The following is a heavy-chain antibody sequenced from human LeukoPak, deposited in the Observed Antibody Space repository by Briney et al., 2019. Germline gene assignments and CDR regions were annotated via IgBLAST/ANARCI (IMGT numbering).Heavy chain of an antibody. Sequence: GGSLRLSCAASGFTFDDYTMHWVRQAPGKGLEWVSLISWDGGSTYYADSVKGRFTISRDNPKNTLYLQMNSLRAEDTAVYYCAKAPVGHCSGGSCYPFDYWGQGTLVTVSS. V-gene: IGHV3-43*01. D-gene: IGHD2-15*01. CDR3: AKAPVGHCSGGSCYPFDY. J-gene: IGHJ4*02. CDR2: ISWDGGST. CDR1: GFTFDDYT.